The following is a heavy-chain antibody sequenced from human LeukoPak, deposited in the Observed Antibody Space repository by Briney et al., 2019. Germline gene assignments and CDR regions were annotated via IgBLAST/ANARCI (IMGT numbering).Heavy chain of an antibody. J-gene: IGHJ5*02. CDR2: INPNSGGT. Sequence: GASVKVSCKASGYTFTGYYIHWVRQAPGQGLEWMGWINPNSGGTNYAQKFQGRVTMTRDTSISTAYMELSRLRSDDTAVYYCARGRITMVRGVIGGVTESGDWFDPWGQGTLVTVSS. D-gene: IGHD3-10*01. V-gene: IGHV1-2*02. CDR3: ARGRITMVRGVIGGVTESGDWFDP. CDR1: GYTFTGYY.